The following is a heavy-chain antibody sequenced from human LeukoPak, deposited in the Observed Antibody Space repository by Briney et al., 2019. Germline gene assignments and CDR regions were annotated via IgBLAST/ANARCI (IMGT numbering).Heavy chain of an antibody. D-gene: IGHD3-3*01. CDR2: IYYSGST. J-gene: IGHJ5*02. V-gene: IGHV4-59*01. Sequence: SETLSLTCTVSGDSISSYYWSWIRQPPGKGLEWIGYIYYSGSTNYNPSLKSRVTISVDTSKNQFSLKLSSVTAADTAVYYCARELQYYDFWSGYYNRWFDPWGQGTLVTVSS. CDR1: GDSISSYY. CDR3: ARELQYYDFWSGYYNRWFDP.